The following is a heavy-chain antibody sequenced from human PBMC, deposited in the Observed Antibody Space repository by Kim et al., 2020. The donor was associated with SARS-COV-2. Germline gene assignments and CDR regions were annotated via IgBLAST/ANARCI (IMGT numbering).Heavy chain of an antibody. Sequence: ASVKVSCKASGYTFTSYGISWVRQAPGQGLEWMGWISAYNGNTNSAQKLQGRVTMTTDTSTGTAYMELRSLRSDDTAVYYCARGVYCGGDCYFMSGPGDYWGQGTLVTVSS. CDR1: GYTFTSYG. CDR3: ARGVYCGGDCYFMSGPGDY. D-gene: IGHD2-21*02. CDR2: ISAYNGNT. J-gene: IGHJ4*02. V-gene: IGHV1-18*01.